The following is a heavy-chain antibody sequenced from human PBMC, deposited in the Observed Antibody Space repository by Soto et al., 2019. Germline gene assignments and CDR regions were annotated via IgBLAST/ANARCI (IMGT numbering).Heavy chain of an antibody. Sequence: EVQLLESGGGLVQPGGSLRLSCAASGFAFSNYAMTWVRQAPGKGLEWVSAISGSGGGTFYADSVKGRFTISRDNSKKTLYLQMNRLTAEDTAVYYCAKARMTTVTREAFDIWGHGTMVTVSS. CDR2: ISGSGGGT. J-gene: IGHJ3*02. V-gene: IGHV3-23*01. CDR3: AKARMTTVTREAFDI. CDR1: GFAFSNYA. D-gene: IGHD4-17*01.